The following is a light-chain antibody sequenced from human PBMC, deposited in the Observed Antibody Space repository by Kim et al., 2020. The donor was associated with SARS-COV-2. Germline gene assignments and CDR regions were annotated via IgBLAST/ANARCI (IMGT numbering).Light chain of an antibody. CDR3: QQYNIYPLT. J-gene: IGKJ4*01. V-gene: IGKV1-5*01. CDR2: DVS. CDR1: QSIGSW. Sequence: ATVGDRVTITGRARQSIGSWVAWYQQKPGKAPKFLIYDVSSLESGVLSRFSGSGSGTEFTLTISSLQPDDFATYYCQQYNIYPLTFGGGTKVDIK.